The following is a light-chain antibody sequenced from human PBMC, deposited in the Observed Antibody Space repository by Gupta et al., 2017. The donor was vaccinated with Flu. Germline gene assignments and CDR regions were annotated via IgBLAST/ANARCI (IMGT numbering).Light chain of an antibody. CDR2: SAS. Sequence: PTSLSAFVGDRVTITCRTSQDIGRFLAWYQQKPGRAPKLLVYSASSLHSAVPSRFSDGGSGTEFTLTISSLQPDDVATYYCQKDDNDPRTFGQGTRV. J-gene: IGKJ1*01. CDR3: QKDDNDPRT. CDR1: QDIGRF. V-gene: IGKV1-27*01.